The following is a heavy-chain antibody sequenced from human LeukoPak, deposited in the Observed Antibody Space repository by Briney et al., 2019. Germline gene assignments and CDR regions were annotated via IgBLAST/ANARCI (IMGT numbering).Heavy chain of an antibody. CDR2: ISYDGSNK. CDR1: GFTFSSYG. J-gene: IGHJ4*02. Sequence: PGRSLRLSCAASGFTFSSYGMHWVRQAPGKGLEWVAVISYDGSNKYYADSVKGRFTMSRDDSKNTLYLQMNSLGAEDTAVYYCARRPVRDGYFDYWGQGTLATVSS. D-gene: IGHD3-10*01. V-gene: IGHV3-30*03. CDR3: ARRPVRDGYFDY.